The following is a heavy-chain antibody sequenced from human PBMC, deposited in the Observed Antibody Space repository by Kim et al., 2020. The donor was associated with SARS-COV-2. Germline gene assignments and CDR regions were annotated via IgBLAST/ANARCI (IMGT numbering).Heavy chain of an antibody. Sequence: GGSLRLSCAASGFTFSNAWMSWVRQAPGKGLEWVGRIKSKTDGGTTDYAAPVKGRFTISRDDSKNTLYLQMNSLKTEDTAVYYCTTEGVGYCSSISCYYYYYMDVWGKWTTVTVSS. CDR2: IKSKTDGGTT. J-gene: IGHJ6*03. CDR1: GFTFSNAW. D-gene: IGHD2-2*01. CDR3: TTEGVGYCSSISCYYYYYMDV. V-gene: IGHV3-15*01.